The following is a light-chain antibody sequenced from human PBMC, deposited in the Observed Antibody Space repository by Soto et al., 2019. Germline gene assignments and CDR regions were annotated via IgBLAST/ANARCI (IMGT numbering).Light chain of an antibody. CDR3: QQSYSTPPSWT. J-gene: IGKJ1*01. CDR2: AAS. V-gene: IGKV1-39*01. Sequence: DIQMTQSPSSLSASVGDRVTITCRASQSISSYLNWYQQKPGKAPKLLIYAASSLQSGVPSRFSGRGSGTDFTLPISSLQPEDFATYYCQQSYSTPPSWTFGQGTKVEIK. CDR1: QSISSY.